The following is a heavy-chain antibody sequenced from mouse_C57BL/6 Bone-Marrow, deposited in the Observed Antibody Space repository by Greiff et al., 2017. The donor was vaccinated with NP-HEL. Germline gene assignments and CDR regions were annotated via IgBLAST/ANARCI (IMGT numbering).Heavy chain of an antibody. D-gene: IGHD1-1*01. CDR2: ISNGGGST. Sequence: EVQLVESGGGLVQPGGSLKLSCAASGFTFSDYYMYWVRQTPEKRLEWVAYISNGGGSTYYPDTVKGRFTISRDNAKNTLYLQMSRLKSEDTAMYYCARQGVVAVFYAMDYWGQGTSVTVSS. V-gene: IGHV5-12*01. J-gene: IGHJ4*01. CDR1: GFTFSDYY. CDR3: ARQGVVAVFYAMDY.